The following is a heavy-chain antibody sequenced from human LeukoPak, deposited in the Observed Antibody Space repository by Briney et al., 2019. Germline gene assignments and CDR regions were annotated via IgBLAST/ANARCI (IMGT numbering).Heavy chain of an antibody. D-gene: IGHD6-19*01. V-gene: IGHV3-7*01. CDR3: ARGSLYGSAWSYRHPDY. Sequence: GGSLRLSCAASGFSFSTFWTNWVRQSPGKGLEWAATINEDGSEKYYVDSVKGRFTISRDNAKKSMYLQMNSLRDEDTAIYFCARGSLYGSAWSYRHPDYWGQGTLVIVSS. J-gene: IGHJ4*02. CDR1: GFSFSTFW. CDR2: INEDGSEK.